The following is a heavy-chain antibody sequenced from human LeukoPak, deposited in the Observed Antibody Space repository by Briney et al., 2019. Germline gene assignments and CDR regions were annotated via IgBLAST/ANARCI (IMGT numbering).Heavy chain of an antibody. CDR2: IKEDGYGK. V-gene: IGHV3-7*01. D-gene: IGHD3-9*01. CDR3: ARGHYDVLAASYKWTPDY. CDR1: GFTFSRST. J-gene: IGHJ4*02. Sequence: PGGSLRLSCAASGFTFSRSTMAWVRQAPGKGLEWLANIKEDGYGKHYGDSVKGRFTISRDNAQNSLSLQLNSLRVEDTAVYYCARGHYDVLAASYKWTPDYWGQGTLVTVSS.